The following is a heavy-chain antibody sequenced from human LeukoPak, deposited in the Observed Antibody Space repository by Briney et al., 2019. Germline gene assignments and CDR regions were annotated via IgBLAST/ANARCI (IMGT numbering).Heavy chain of an antibody. Sequence: SETLSLTCTVSGGSITSYYWSWSWIRQPPGKGLEWIAYIYYSGSTNQNPSLKSRVAISEDTSKNQVSLTLDSVTAADTAVYFCARLRRPGVSSWFVWYFDLWGPDTLVTVSS. V-gene: IGHV4-59*08. CDR1: GGSITSYY. CDR2: IYYSGST. CDR3: ARLRRPGVSSWFVWYFDL. J-gene: IGHJ2*01. D-gene: IGHD6-13*01.